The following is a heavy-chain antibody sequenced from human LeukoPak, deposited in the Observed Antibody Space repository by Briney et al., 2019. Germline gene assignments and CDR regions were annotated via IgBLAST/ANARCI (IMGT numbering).Heavy chain of an antibody. CDR2: MNPNSGNT. V-gene: IGHV1-8*01. CDR3: ARFSVVPAATSNYYYYYGMDV. CDR1: GYTFTSYD. J-gene: IGHJ6*02. Sequence: ASVKVSCKASGYTFTSYDINWVRQATGQGLEWMGWMNPNSGNTGYAQKFQGSVTMTRNTSISTAYMELSSLRSEDTAVYYCARFSVVPAATSNYYYYYGMDVWGQGTTVTVSS. D-gene: IGHD2-2*01.